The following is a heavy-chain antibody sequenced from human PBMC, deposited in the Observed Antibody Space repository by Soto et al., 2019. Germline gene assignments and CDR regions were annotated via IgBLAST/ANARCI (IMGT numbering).Heavy chain of an antibody. J-gene: IGHJ6*03. CDR2: IYYSGST. V-gene: IGHV4-39*01. CDR3: ARHREIDSAIGFFGYYYYMDV. Sequence: PSETLSLTCTVSGGSISSSSYYWGWIRQPPGKGLEWIGSIYYSGSTYYNPSLKSRVTISVDTSKNQFSLKLSSVTAADTAVYYCARHREIDSAIGFFGYYYYMDVWGKGTTVTVSS. CDR1: GGSISSSSYY. D-gene: IGHD2-2*02.